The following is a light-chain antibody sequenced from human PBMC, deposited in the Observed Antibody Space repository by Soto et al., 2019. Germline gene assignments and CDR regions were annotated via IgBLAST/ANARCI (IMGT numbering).Light chain of an antibody. Sequence: EIVLTQSPATLSLSPGERATLSCRASQSVSSYLAWYQQKPGQAPRLLISDASNRATDIPDRFSGSGHGTDSPLTISRLEPEDFAVYCCQQYGSSSWTFGQGTKVDNK. CDR1: QSVSSY. V-gene: IGKV3-20*01. CDR2: DAS. J-gene: IGKJ1*01. CDR3: QQYGSSSWT.